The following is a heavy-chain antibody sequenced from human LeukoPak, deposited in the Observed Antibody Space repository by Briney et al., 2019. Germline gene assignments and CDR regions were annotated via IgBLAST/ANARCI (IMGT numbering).Heavy chain of an antibody. CDR3: AKGSYSGSYYVHYFDY. D-gene: IGHD1-26*01. CDR1: GFTFSSCA. Sequence: GGSLRLSCAASGFTFSSCAMSWVRQAPGKGLEWVSAISGSGGSTYYADSVKGRFTISRDNSKNTLYLQMNSLRAEDTAVYYCAKGSYSGSYYVHYFDYWGQGTLVTVSS. CDR2: ISGSGGST. J-gene: IGHJ4*02. V-gene: IGHV3-23*01.